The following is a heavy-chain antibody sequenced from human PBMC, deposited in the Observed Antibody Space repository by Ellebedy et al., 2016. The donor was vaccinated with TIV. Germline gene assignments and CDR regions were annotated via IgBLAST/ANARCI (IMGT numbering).Heavy chain of an antibody. V-gene: IGHV3-23*01. J-gene: IGHJ3*02. CDR3: AKDVRDTTGWGGALDI. Sequence: GESLKISCAASGFNFGGHAMKWVRQAPGKGLEWVSSIGSSAYTTHYADSVKGRFTISRDNSRNTLYLQMNSLRGEETAVYFCAKDVRDTTGWGGALDIWGQGAMVPVSS. CDR1: GFNFGGHA. D-gene: IGHD1-26*01. CDR2: IGSSAYTT.